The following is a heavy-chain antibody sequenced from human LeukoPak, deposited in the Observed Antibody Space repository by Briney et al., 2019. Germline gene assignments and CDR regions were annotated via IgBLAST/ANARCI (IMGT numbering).Heavy chain of an antibody. CDR1: GYSFTSYW. CDR2: IYPGDSDT. CDR3: ARQDCSGGSCYPFDY. J-gene: IGHJ4*02. Sequence: GESVKISCKGSGYSFTSYWIGWVRQMPGKGLEWMGIIYPGDSDTRYSPSFQGQVTISADKSISTAYLQWSSLKASDTAMYYCARQDCSGGSCYPFDYWGQGTLVTVSS. V-gene: IGHV5-51*01. D-gene: IGHD2-15*01.